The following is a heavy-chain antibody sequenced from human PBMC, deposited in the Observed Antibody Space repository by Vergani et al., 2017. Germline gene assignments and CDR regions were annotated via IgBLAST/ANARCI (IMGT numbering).Heavy chain of an antibody. CDR2: IWYDGSNK. J-gene: IGHJ4*02. D-gene: IGHD2-21*02. Sequence: QVQLVESGGGVVQPGRSLRLSCAASGFTFSSYGMHWVRQAPGKGLEWVAVIWYDGSNKYYADSVKGRFTISRDNSKNTLYLQMNRLRAEDTAVYYCARDHVSDYCGGDCYTGFDYWGQGTLVTVSS. V-gene: IGHV3-33*01. CDR3: ARDHVSDYCGGDCYTGFDY. CDR1: GFTFSSYG.